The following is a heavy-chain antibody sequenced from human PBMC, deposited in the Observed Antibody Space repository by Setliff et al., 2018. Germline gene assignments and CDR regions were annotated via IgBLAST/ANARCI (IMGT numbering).Heavy chain of an antibody. CDR1: GFTFTNTW. Sequence: GGSLRLSCAASGFTFTNTWMSWVRQAPGKGLEWVGRIKSKTDGGTTDYATPVKGRFTISRDDSKNTLYLQMNSLKTEDTGMYYCARATAPIVVKDAFDIWGQGTMVTVSS. CDR3: ARATAPIVVKDAFDI. J-gene: IGHJ3*02. D-gene: IGHD2-15*01. CDR2: IKSKTDGGTT. V-gene: IGHV3-15*01.